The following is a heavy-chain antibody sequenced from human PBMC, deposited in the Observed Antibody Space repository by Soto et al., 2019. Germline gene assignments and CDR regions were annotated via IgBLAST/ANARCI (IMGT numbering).Heavy chain of an antibody. CDR3: ARHPPGLAAPITSLWQKRQYNYYYYIDV. D-gene: IGHD6-13*01. CDR2: IYCSGST. V-gene: IGHV4-59*08. J-gene: IGHJ6*03. Sequence: SETLSLTCTVSGGSISSYYWSWIRRPPGRGLEWIGYIYCSGSTNYNPSLKSRVTISVDTSKNQLSPKLSSVTAADTAVYYCARHPPGLAAPITSLWQKRQYNYYYYIDVWGKGTTVTVSS. CDR1: GGSISSYY.